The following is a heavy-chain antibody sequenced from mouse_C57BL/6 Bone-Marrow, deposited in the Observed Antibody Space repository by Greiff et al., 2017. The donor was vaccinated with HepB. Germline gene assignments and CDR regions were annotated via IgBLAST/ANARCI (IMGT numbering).Heavy chain of an antibody. CDR1: GYTFTSYW. V-gene: IGHV1-53*01. D-gene: IGHD2-5*01. Sequence: QVQLKQPGTELVKPGASVKLSCKASGYTFTSYWMHWVKQRPGQGLEWIGNINPSNGGTNYNEKFKSKATLTVDKSSSTAYMQLSSLTSEDSAVYYCAIPSNPYYAMDYWGQGTSVTVSS. CDR3: AIPSNPYYAMDY. J-gene: IGHJ4*01. CDR2: INPSNGGT.